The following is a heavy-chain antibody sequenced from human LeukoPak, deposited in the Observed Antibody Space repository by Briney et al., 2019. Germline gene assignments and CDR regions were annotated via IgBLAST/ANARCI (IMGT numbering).Heavy chain of an antibody. D-gene: IGHD3-10*01. CDR1: GYTFTSYA. J-gene: IGHJ4*02. V-gene: IGHV7-4-1*02. CDR2: INTNTGNP. CDR3: ARTHEALPLGITMVRDLPIFDY. Sequence: ASVKVSCKASGYTFTSYAMNWVRQAPGQGLEWMGWINTNTGNPTYAQGFTGRFVFSLDTSVSTAYLQISSLKAEDTAVYYCARTHEALPLGITMVRDLPIFDYWGQGTLVTVSS.